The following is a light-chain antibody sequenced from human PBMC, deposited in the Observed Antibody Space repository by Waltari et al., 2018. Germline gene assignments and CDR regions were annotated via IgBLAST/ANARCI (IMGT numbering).Light chain of an antibody. CDR3: AAWDDSLNGRV. V-gene: IGLV1-44*01. Sequence: QSVLTQPPSASGTPGQRFTISCSGSSSNIGNNTVNWYQPPPGTAPKLLIYSNNQRPSGVPDRFSGSKSGTSASLAISGLQSEDEADYYCAAWDDSLNGRVFGGGTKLTVL. J-gene: IGLJ3*02. CDR2: SNN. CDR1: SSNIGNNT.